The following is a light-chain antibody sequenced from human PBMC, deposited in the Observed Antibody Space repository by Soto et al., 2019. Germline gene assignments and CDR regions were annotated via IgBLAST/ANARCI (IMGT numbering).Light chain of an antibody. CDR3: QQYSSPPRT. CDR1: QTISSGF. V-gene: IGKV3-20*01. Sequence: LMQVPGLWYLTYRDRSPLPCRASQTISSGFLDWYQQQVGQAPRLLIYDPSNRATGVADRFSGSGSGTNFSLTISRLETEDGAVYPCQQYSSPPRTFGQRTRLEL. CDR2: DPS. J-gene: IGKJ5*01.